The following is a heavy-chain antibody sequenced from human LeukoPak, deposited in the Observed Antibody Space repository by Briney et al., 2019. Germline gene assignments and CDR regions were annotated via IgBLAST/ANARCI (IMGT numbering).Heavy chain of an antibody. J-gene: IGHJ4*02. D-gene: IGHD2/OR15-2a*01. CDR1: GGSVSSNY. Sequence: PSETLSLTCTVSGGSVSSNYWNCIRHPAGKGLEWIGRIYNGGRTNYNPSLESRVTISIDRSKNQFSLKLTSVTAADTAVYYCAKSISMDFEYWGQGTLVTVSP. CDR2: IYNGGRT. V-gene: IGHV4-4*07. CDR3: AKSISMDFEY.